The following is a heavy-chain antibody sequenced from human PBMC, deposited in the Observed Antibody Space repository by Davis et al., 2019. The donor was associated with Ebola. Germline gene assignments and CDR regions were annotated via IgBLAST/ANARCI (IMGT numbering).Heavy chain of an antibody. J-gene: IGHJ4*02. D-gene: IGHD3-22*01. V-gene: IGHV4-39*01. CDR2: IYYSRST. CDR1: GGSISSSSYY. Sequence: SETLSPTCTVSGGSISSSSYYWGWIRQPPGKGLEWIGSIYYSRSTYYNPSLKSRVTISVDTSKNQFSLKLSYVTAADTAVYYCSKGSMIVVAPFDYWGQGTLVTVSS. CDR3: SKGSMIVVAPFDY.